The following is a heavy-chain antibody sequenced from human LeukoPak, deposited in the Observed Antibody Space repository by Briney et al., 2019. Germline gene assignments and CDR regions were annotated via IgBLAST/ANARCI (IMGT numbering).Heavy chain of an antibody. Sequence: GGSLRLSCAASGFTFSSYSMNWVRQAPGKGLEWVSSINTCSTYIYYADSVKGRFTISRDNPKNSLYLQMNSLRAEDTAVYYCARDPPFIIGTTFFDYWGQGTLVTVSS. V-gene: IGHV3-21*01. D-gene: IGHD1-20*01. CDR2: INTCSTYI. CDR1: GFTFSSYS. J-gene: IGHJ4*02. CDR3: ARDPPFIIGTTFFDY.